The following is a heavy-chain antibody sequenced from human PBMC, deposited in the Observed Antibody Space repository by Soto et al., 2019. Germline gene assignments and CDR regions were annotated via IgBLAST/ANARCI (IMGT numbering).Heavy chain of an antibody. CDR3: AIGGAYYYDSSGSHITGMDV. CDR1: GFTFSTYS. D-gene: IGHD3-22*01. J-gene: IGHJ6*02. Sequence: PGGSLRLSCAASGFTFSTYSMNWVRQAPGKGLEWVGRIRSKANSYATAYAASVKGRFTISRDDSKNTAYLQMNSLKTEDTAVYYCAIGGAYYYDSSGSHITGMDVWGQGTTVTVSS. V-gene: IGHV3-73*01. CDR2: IRSKANSYAT.